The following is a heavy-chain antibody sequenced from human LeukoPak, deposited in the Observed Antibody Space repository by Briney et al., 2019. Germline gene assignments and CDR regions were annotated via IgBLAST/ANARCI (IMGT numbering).Heavy chain of an antibody. V-gene: IGHV1-69*13. CDR1: GGTFSSYA. D-gene: IGHD1-26*01. J-gene: IGHJ6*02. CDR3: ARGLVGATPEYYYYGMDV. Sequence: ASVKVSCKASGGTFSSYAISWVRQAPGQGLERMGGIIPIFGTANYAQKFQGRVTITADESTSTAYMELSSLRSEDTAVYYCARGLVGATPEYYYYGMDVWGQGTTVTVSS. CDR2: IIPIFGTA.